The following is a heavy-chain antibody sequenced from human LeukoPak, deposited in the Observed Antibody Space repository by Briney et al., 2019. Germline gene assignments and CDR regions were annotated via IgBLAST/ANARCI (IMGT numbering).Heavy chain of an antibody. D-gene: IGHD6-19*01. CDR1: GFTFSSYS. CDR2: ISSSSSTI. J-gene: IGHJ6*03. CDR3: ARDAADGSGWSYYYYYMDV. Sequence: GGSLRLSCAASGFTFSSYSMNWVRQAPGKGLEWVSYISSSSSTIYYADSVKGRFTISRDNAKNSLYLQMNSLRAEDTAVYYCARDAADGSGWSYYYYYMDVWGKGTTVTVSS. V-gene: IGHV3-48*04.